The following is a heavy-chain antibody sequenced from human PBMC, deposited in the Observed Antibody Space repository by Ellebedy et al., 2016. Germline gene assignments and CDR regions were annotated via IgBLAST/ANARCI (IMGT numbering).Heavy chain of an antibody. CDR1: GFTFSDYA. V-gene: IGHV3-23*01. CDR3: VLPARYSGTSLDY. J-gene: IGHJ4*02. CDR2: IHATDNTT. Sequence: GGSLRLSXAASGFTFSDYAMSWVRQAPGKGLEWVSAIHATDNTTYYADSVKGRFTISRDNSKNTLSLQMNSLRAEDTAIYYCVLPARYSGTSLDYWGRGTLVTVSS. D-gene: IGHD1-26*01.